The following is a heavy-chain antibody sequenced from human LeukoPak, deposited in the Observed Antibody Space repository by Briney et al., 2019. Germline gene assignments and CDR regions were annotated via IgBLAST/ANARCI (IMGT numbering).Heavy chain of an antibody. J-gene: IGHJ4*02. CDR2: INSDGSST. D-gene: IGHD3-3*01. CDR1: GFTFSSYW. V-gene: IGHV3-74*01. Sequence: GGSLRLPCAASGFTFSSYWMHWVRQAPGKGLVWVSRINSDGSSTNYADSVKGRFTISRDNAKNTLYLQMSSLRAEDTAVYYCAAPRYVTIFGVIAQFDYWGQGTLVTVSS. CDR3: AAPRYVTIFGVIAQFDY.